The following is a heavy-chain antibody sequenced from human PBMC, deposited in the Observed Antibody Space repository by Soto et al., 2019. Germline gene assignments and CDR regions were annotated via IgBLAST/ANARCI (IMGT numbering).Heavy chain of an antibody. V-gene: IGHV3-23*01. CDR3: AKAPISLDGSGYYFASFDY. J-gene: IGHJ4*01. D-gene: IGHD3-22*01. Sequence: DVQLLESGGALVQLGGSLRLSCAASGFTFSRYAMNWVRQAPGKGLEWVSTLSGSGSGSYYPDSLRGLFTISRDNSKKTLYLQMNNLRAEDTAVYYCAKAPISLDGSGYYFASFDYWGHGTRVTVSS. CDR1: GFTFSRYA. CDR2: LSGSGSGS.